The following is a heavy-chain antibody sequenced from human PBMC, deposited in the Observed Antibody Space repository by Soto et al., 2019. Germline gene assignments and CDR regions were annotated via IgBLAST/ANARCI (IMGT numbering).Heavy chain of an antibody. CDR3: ARAAYYYGSRGYYYFDY. Sequence: GGSLRLSCAASGFAFSTYWMHWVRQAPGKGLVWVSRINTDGRSTTYADSVKGRFTNSRDNAKNTLYLQMNSLRAEDTAVYYCARAAYYYGSRGYYYFDYWGQGTLVTVSS. J-gene: IGHJ4*02. V-gene: IGHV3-74*01. D-gene: IGHD3-22*01. CDR1: GFAFSTYW. CDR2: INTDGRST.